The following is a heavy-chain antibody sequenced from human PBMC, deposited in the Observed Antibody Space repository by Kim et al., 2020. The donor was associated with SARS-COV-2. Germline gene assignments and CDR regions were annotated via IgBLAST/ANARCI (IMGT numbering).Heavy chain of an antibody. V-gene: IGHV3-30*02. J-gene: IGHJ4*02. Sequence: YADSGKGRFTIARDNSKNTLYLQMNSLRVKETAVYYCAKGLGGYPTYFDYWGQGTLVTVSS. D-gene: IGHD5-18*01. CDR3: AKGLGGYPTYFDY.